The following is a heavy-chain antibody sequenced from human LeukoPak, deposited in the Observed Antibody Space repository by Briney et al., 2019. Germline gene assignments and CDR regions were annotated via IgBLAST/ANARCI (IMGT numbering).Heavy chain of an antibody. CDR1: GFTFSTYG. Sequence: PGGSLRLSCAASGFTFSTYGMHWVRQAPGKGLEWVAFIRYDGNNKYYADFVKGRFTISRVNSKNTLYLHMNSLRTEDTAVYYCAKIEGKYQLANVPDHLGQGTLVTVSS. CDR2: IRYDGNNK. D-gene: IGHD2-2*01. J-gene: IGHJ4*02. V-gene: IGHV3-30*02. CDR3: AKIEGKYQLANVPDH.